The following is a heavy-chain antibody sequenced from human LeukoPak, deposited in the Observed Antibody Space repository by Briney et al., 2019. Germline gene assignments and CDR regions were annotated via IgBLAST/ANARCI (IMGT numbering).Heavy chain of an antibody. CDR3: AREMITFGGVIFDY. V-gene: IGHV3-48*02. D-gene: IGHD3-16*01. Sequence: GGSLRLSCAASGFTFSGYTMSWVRQAPGKGLEWVSYISSGGSTMYYADSVRGRFTISRDNAKNSLYLQMNSLRDEDTAVYYCAREMITFGGVIFDYWGQGTLVTVSS. CDR2: ISSGGSTM. CDR1: GFTFSGYT. J-gene: IGHJ4*02.